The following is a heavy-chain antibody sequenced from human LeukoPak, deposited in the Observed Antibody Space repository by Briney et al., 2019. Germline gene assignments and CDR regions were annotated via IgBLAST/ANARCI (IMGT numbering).Heavy chain of an antibody. CDR3: AKDLGSSGYYPAFAY. V-gene: IGHV3-23*01. CDR1: GFTFSSYA. CDR2: ISGSGGST. Sequence: GGSLRLSCAASGFTFSSYAMSWVRQAPGKGLEWVSAISGSGGSTYYADSVKGRFTISRDNSKNTLYLQMNSLRAEDTAVYYCAKDLGSSGYYPAFAYWGQGTLVTVSS. J-gene: IGHJ4*02. D-gene: IGHD3-22*01.